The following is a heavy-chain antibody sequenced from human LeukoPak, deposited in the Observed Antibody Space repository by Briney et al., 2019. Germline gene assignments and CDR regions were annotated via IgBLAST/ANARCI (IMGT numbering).Heavy chain of an antibody. V-gene: IGHV3-48*01. D-gene: IGHD3-10*01. J-gene: IGHJ4*01. CDR1: GFTFSSYS. CDR3: ARAAGSYSYWSFDY. Sequence: GGSLRLSCAASGFTFSSYSMNWVRQAPGKGLEWVSYISSSSSNIYYADSVKGRFTISRDNAKNSLYLQMNSLRAEDTAVYYCARAAGSYSYWSFDYWGHGALVTVSS. CDR2: ISSSSSNI.